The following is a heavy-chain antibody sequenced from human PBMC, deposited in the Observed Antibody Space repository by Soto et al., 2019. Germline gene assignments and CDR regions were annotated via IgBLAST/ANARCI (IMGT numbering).Heavy chain of an antibody. CDR3: ARDKFKYYYYSGMDV. V-gene: IGHV3-30-3*01. Sequence: RWVRQDPGKGLEWVAVISYDGSNKYYANSVKGRFTISRDNSKNTLYLQMNSLRAEDTAVYYCARDKFKYYYYSGMDVRVHGTTVTVSS. CDR2: ISYDGSNK. J-gene: IGHJ6*02.